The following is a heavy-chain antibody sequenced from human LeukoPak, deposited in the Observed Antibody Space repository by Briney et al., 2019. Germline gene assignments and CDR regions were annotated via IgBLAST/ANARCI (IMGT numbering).Heavy chain of an antibody. D-gene: IGHD5-24*01. J-gene: IGHJ4*02. CDR1: GFTFSSFT. CDR2: IYYSGST. Sequence: GSLRLSCAASGFTFSSFTMNWVRQPPGKGLEWIGYIYYSGSTNYNPSLKSRVTISVDTSKNQFSLKLSSVTAADTAVYYCASIDGYNFDYWGQGTLVTVSS. V-gene: IGHV4-59*01. CDR3: ASIDGYNFDY.